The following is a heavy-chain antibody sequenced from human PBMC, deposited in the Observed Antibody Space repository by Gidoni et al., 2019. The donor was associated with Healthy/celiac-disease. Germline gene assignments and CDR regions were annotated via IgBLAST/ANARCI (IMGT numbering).Heavy chain of an antibody. Sequence: QVQLVESGGGVVQPGRSLRLSCAASGFTFSSYGMHWVRQAPGKGLEWVAVIWYDGSNKYYADSVKGRFTISRDNSKNTLYLQMNSLRAEDTAVYYCARDLGTVTPFGMDVWGQGTTVTVSS. D-gene: IGHD4-4*01. CDR2: IWYDGSNK. J-gene: IGHJ6*02. V-gene: IGHV3-33*01. CDR3: ARDLGTVTPFGMDV. CDR1: GFTFSSYG.